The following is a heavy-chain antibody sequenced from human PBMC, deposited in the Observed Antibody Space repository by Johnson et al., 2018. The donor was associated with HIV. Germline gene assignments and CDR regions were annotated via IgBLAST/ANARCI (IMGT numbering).Heavy chain of an antibody. CDR1: GFTFSNYG. CDR2: TWFDGSNK. CDR3: ARDRKWVGARSGDAFDI. J-gene: IGHJ3*02. V-gene: IGHV3-33*01. Sequence: VQLVESGGVAVQPGRSLRLSCAASGFTFSNYGMHWVRQAPGKGLEWVAVTWFDGSNKYYSDSVKGRFTISRDNSKNTLYLQMNSLRAEDTAVFYCARDRKWVGARSGDAFDIWGQGTMVTVSS. D-gene: IGHD2-15*01.